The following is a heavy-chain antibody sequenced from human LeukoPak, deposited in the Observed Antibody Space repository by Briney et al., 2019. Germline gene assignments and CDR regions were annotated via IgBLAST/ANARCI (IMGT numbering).Heavy chain of an antibody. D-gene: IGHD6-19*01. CDR1: GFTVSSNY. J-gene: IGHJ4*02. Sequence: GGSLRLSCAASGFTVSSNYMSWVRQAPGKGLEWVSVIYSGGSTYYADSVKGRFTISRDNSKNTLYLQMNSPRAEDTAVYYCAKGLYSSGWYFDYWGQGTLVTVSS. CDR3: AKGLYSSGWYFDY. CDR2: IYSGGST. V-gene: IGHV3-53*01.